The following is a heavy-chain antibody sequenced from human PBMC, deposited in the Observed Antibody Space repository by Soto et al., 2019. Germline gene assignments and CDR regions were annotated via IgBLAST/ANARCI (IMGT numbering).Heavy chain of an antibody. CDR2: IYHTGTT. D-gene: IGHD3-22*01. CDR3: ARGINYYDSSGDSWFDP. J-gene: IGHJ5*02. V-gene: IGHV4-30-2*01. CDR1: GGSINSGDYS. Sequence: PSETLSLTCTVSGGSINSGDYSWTWIRQPPGKGLEWIGYIYHTGTTYYNMSLKSQVTISVDRSKNQFSLKLSSVTAADTAVYYCARGINYYDSSGDSWFDPWGQGTLVTVS.